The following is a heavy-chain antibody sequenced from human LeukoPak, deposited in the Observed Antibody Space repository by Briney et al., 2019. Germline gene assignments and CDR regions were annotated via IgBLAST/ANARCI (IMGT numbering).Heavy chain of an antibody. V-gene: IGHV3-48*03. D-gene: IGHD4-17*01. CDR2: ISSNGSTI. Sequence: PGGSLRLSCAASGFTFSSYEMNWVRQAPGKGLEWVSYISSNGSTIYYADSVKGRFTISRDNAKNSLYLQMNSLRAEDTAVYYCARESRSDYAGLHYWGQGTLVTVPS. CDR1: GFTFSSYE. J-gene: IGHJ4*02. CDR3: ARESRSDYAGLHY.